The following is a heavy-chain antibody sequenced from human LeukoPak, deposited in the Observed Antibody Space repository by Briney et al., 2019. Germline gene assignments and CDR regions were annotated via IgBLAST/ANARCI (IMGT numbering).Heavy chain of an antibody. Sequence: KTGGSLILSCAASGFTFSNSAMNWVRQVPGKGLEWVSSIDYDSSHIYYAASVRGRFTISRDNARNSVYLQMNSLRVEDTAVYYCARDPLRYLRVGHYDYWGQGTLVAVSS. V-gene: IGHV3-21*01. CDR2: IDYDSSHI. J-gene: IGHJ4*02. CDR1: GFTFSNSA. D-gene: IGHD3-9*01. CDR3: ARDPLRYLRVGHYDY.